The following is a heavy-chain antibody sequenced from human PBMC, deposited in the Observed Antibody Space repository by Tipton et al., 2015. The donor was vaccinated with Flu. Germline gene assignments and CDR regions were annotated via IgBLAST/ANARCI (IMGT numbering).Heavy chain of an antibody. CDR1: GGSISGGGAY. J-gene: IGHJ6*02. V-gene: IGHV4-31*03. CDR3: ARDQGFGGGLTYDYYVMDV. CDR2: IYYSGST. D-gene: IGHD4-23*01. Sequence: TLSLTCTVSGGSISGGGAYWSWIRQRPGKGLEWIGCIYYSGSTYYNPPLESRVSISVETSKNQFSLKLNSLTAADTAVYYCARDQGFGGGLTYDYYVMDVWGQGTTVTVSS.